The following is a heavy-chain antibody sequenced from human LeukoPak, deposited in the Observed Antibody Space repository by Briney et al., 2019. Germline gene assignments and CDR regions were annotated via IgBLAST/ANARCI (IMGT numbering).Heavy chain of an antibody. D-gene: IGHD6-13*01. CDR1: GGTISSSSYY. CDR3: ARRRYSSSWYDSDY. V-gene: IGHV4-39*01. Sequence: PPETLSLTCTVSGGTISSSSYYWGWIRQPPGKGLEWLGSIYYSGRTYSNPSLKSRVPISVNTSKNQLSLKLSSVTAADTAVYYCARRRYSSSWYDSDYWGQGTLVTVSS. J-gene: IGHJ4*02. CDR2: IYYSGRT.